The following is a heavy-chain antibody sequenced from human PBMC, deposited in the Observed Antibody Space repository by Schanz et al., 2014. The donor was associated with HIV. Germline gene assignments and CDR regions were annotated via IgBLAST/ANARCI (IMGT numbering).Heavy chain of an antibody. J-gene: IGHJ2*01. CDR3: ASQYSNYDSSRRYHWYFDL. CDR1: GGTVNRYA. D-gene: IGHD4-4*01. V-gene: IGHV1-69*01. Sequence: QVQLIQSGAEVKKPGSSVKVSCRASGGTVNRYAISWGRQAPGQGLEWMGGFIPIFGTTNYAQKFQGRVTITADESTSTTYLELSSPRSEDTAVYYCASQYSNYDSSRRYHWYFDLWGRGTLVTVTS. CDR2: FIPIFGTT.